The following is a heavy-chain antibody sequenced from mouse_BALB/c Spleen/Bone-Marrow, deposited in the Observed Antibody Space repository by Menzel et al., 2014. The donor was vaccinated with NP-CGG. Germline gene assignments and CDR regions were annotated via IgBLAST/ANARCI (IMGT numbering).Heavy chain of an antibody. Sequence: EVQVVESGGGSVQPGGSMKLSCVASGFTFSSYWMSWVRQSPEKGLEWVAEIRLKSDNYATHYAESVKGKFTISRDDSKSRLYLQMNSLRAEDTGIYYCTDLGTDYWGQGPTLTVSS. CDR3: TDLGTDY. J-gene: IGHJ2*01. D-gene: IGHD4-1*01. CDR1: GFTFSSYW. V-gene: IGHV6-3*01. CDR2: IRLKSDNYAT.